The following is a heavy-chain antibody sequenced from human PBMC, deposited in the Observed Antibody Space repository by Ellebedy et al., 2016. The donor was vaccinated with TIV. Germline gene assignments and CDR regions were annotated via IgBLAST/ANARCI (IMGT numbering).Heavy chain of an antibody. CDR1: GYTFTTYY. CDR2: INPSGGST. J-gene: IGHJ4*02. D-gene: IGHD3-22*01. CDR3: ARGPDYYDSSGYNRPFDY. V-gene: IGHV1-46*01. Sequence: ASVKVSCXASGYTFTTYYMHWVRQAPGQGLEWMGVINPSGGSTSYAQKFQGRVTMTRDTSISTAYMELSRLRSDDTAVYYCARGPDYYDSSGYNRPFDYWGQGTLVTVSS.